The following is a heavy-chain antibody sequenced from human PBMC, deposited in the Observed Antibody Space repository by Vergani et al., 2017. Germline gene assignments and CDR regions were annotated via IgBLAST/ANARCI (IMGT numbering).Heavy chain of an antibody. CDR3: AVDSSGYYFSLGGAFDI. Sequence: QVQLVQSGAEVKKPGASVKVSCKASGYTFTSYGISWVRQAPGQGLEWMGWISAYNGNTNYAQKLQCRVTMTTDTSTSTAYMELRSLRSDDTAVYYCAVDSSGYYFSLGGAFDIWGQGTMVTVSS. J-gene: IGHJ3*02. D-gene: IGHD3-22*01. CDR1: GYTFTSYG. V-gene: IGHV1-18*01. CDR2: ISAYNGNT.